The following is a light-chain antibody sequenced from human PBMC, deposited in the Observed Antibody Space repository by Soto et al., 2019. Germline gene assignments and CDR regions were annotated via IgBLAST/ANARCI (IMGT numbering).Light chain of an antibody. CDR2: EVT. V-gene: IGLV2-14*01. CDR3: SLYTSYSTVI. CDR1: SSDVGRYKY. Sequence: QSALTQPASVSGSPGQSITISCTGTSSDVGRYKYVSWYQQYPGKAPKLIVYEVTNRPSGVSNRFSGSKSGNTASLTISGLRAEDEADYYCSLYTSYSTVIFGGGTKLTVL. J-gene: IGLJ2*01.